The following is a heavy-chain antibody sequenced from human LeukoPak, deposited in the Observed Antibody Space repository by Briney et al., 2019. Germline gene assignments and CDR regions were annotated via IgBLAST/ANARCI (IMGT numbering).Heavy chain of an antibody. D-gene: IGHD3-10*01. V-gene: IGHV3-53*01. CDR1: GFTVSSNY. CDR3: AREYYYYGSGSYPEYFDY. Sequence: PGGSLRLSCAASGFTVSSNYMSWVRQAPGKGLEWVSVIYSGGSTYYADSVKGRFTISRDNSKNTLYLQMNSLRAEDTAVYYCAREYYYYGSGSYPEYFDYWGQGTLVTVSS. J-gene: IGHJ4*02. CDR2: IYSGGST.